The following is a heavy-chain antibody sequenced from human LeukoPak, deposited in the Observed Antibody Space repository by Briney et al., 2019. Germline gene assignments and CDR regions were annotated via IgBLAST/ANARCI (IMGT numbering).Heavy chain of an antibody. CDR2: VSKTGNT. V-gene: IGHV4-59*08. J-gene: IGHJ4*02. CDR3: ARRGAPSKLYYFDS. Sequence: SETLSLTCTVSSASVTTHYWAWIRQPPGKGLGWIGFVSKTGNTNYNPSLKSRVTISADTSKNIFSLKLGTLTAADTAVYFCARRGAPSKLYYFDSWGPGTLVIVSS. CDR1: SASVTTHY. D-gene: IGHD1-26*01.